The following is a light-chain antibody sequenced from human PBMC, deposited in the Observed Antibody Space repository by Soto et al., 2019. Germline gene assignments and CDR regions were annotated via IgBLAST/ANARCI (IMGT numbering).Light chain of an antibody. J-gene: IGKJ4*01. CDR3: QQYDNLPLT. V-gene: IGKV1-33*01. CDR2: DAS. Sequence: DIQMTQSPSSLSASVGDRVTITCQASQDIKNYLNWYQQKSGKAPKLLLYDASDLETGVPSRFSGSGSGTDFTFTINSLQPEDIATYSCQQYDNLPLTFGAGTKVEIK. CDR1: QDIKNY.